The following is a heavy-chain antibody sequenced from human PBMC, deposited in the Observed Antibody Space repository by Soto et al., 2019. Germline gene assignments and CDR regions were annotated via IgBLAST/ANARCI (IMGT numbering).Heavy chain of an antibody. D-gene: IGHD6-13*01. Sequence: GGSQRLRCRSFELHLISYSMNWVRQAPGKGLEWVSSISSSSSYIYYADSVKGRFTISRDNAKNSLYLQMNSLRAEDTAVYYCARETPKPQLVPWGQGTLVTVSS. J-gene: IGHJ5*02. CDR3: ARETPKPQLVP. V-gene: IGHV3-21*01. CDR2: ISSSSSYI. CDR1: ELHLISYS.